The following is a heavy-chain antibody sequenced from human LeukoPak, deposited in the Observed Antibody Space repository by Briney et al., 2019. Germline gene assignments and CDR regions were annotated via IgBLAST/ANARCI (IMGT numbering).Heavy chain of an antibody. CDR1: GGTISSYY. V-gene: IGHV4-59*12. D-gene: IGHD3-10*01. Sequence: SETLSLTCTVSGGTISSYYWNWIRQPPGKGLEWIGYIHDSGSTYYNPSLKSRVTISVDTSKNQFSLKLSSVTAADTAVYYCARGALDTMVRGVIITPKLYNWFDPWGQGTLVTVSS. CDR2: IHDSGST. J-gene: IGHJ5*02. CDR3: ARGALDTMVRGVIITPKLYNWFDP.